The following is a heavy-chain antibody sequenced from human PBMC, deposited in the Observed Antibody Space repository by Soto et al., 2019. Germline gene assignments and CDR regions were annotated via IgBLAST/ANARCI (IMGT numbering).Heavy chain of an antibody. CDR3: ARGRGRYSSGWSWFDP. D-gene: IGHD6-19*01. CDR1: GGTIRSPDW. CDR2: IFQSGST. J-gene: IGHJ5*02. V-gene: IGHV4-4*02. Sequence: SETLSLTCGVSGGTIRSPDWWTWVRQPPGKGLEWIGEIFQSGSTNYTPSLESRVTISVDKSKNQFSLTLTSVTAADTAVYFCARGRGRYSSGWSWFDPWGQGILVTVPQ.